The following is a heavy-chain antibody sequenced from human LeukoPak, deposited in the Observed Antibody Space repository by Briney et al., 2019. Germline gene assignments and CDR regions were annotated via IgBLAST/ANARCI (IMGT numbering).Heavy chain of an antibody. Sequence: GESLKISCKGSGYSINNYWIAWVRQMPGKGLEWMGIIYPADSDIRYSPSFRGQVTMSADKSISTAYLQWSSLKASDTAMYYCARRVDTRYDYWGQGTLVTVSS. CDR1: GYSINNYW. CDR2: IYPADSDI. V-gene: IGHV5-51*01. J-gene: IGHJ4*02. CDR3: ARRVDTRYDY. D-gene: IGHD5-18*01.